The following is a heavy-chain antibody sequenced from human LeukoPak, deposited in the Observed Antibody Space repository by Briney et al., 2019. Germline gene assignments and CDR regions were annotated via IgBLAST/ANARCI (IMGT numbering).Heavy chain of an antibody. Sequence: ASVKVSCKASGYTFGGYYMHWVRQAPGQGLEWMGWINPNSGGTNYAQKFQGRVTMTRDTSISTAYMELSRLRSDDTAVYYCAREGCSGGSCYGWFDPWGQGTLVTVSS. D-gene: IGHD2-15*01. V-gene: IGHV1-2*02. CDR2: INPNSGGT. CDR3: AREGCSGGSCYGWFDP. J-gene: IGHJ5*02. CDR1: GYTFGGYY.